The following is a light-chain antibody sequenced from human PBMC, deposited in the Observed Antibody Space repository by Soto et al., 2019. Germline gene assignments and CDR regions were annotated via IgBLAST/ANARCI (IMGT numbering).Light chain of an antibody. CDR1: QSVSSN. V-gene: IGKV3-15*01. J-gene: IGKJ4*01. CDR2: GAS. Sequence: EIVMTQSPATLSVSPGERATLSCRASQSVSSNLAWYQQKAGQAPRLLIYGASTRATGIPARFSGSGSGTEFTLTISSLQSEDSAVYYCQQYNNWPPLTFGGGTKVDIK. CDR3: QQYNNWPPLT.